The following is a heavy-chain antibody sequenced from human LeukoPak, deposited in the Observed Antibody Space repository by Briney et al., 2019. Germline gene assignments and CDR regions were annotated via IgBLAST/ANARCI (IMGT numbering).Heavy chain of an antibody. CDR2: ICGSGFST. J-gene: IGHJ4*02. Sequence: PGGSLRLSCASSGFTFSSCTMTLVRQAPGKGLEWVSTICGSGFSTYYADFVKGRFTISNGNSKIVLFLQMNRLSSDDTAVYYCAKGHSDFDYWGQGTLVTVSS. V-gene: IGHV3-23*01. CDR3: AKGHSDFDY. CDR1: GFTFSSCT.